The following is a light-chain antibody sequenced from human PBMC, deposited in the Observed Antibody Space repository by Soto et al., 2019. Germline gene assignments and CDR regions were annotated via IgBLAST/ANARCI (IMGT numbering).Light chain of an antibody. V-gene: IGLV1-44*01. J-gene: IGLJ3*02. CDR3: AAWDDSLYGWV. CDR1: SSNIGSNT. Sequence: QSVLTQSPSASGTPGQRVTISCSGSSSNIGSNTVNWYQQLPGTAPTLLIYYNNQRPSGVPDRFSGSKSGTSASLAISGLQSEDEAHYYCAAWDDSLYGWVFGGGTKVTVL. CDR2: YNN.